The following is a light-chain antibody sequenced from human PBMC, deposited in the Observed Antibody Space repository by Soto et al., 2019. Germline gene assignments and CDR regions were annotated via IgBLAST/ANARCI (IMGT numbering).Light chain of an antibody. CDR3: QQYDNWPPIT. CDR1: QSISTN. CDR2: GAS. Sequence: EIVTTQSPATLSVSPGDGATLSCRASQSISTNLAWYQQKPGQAPRLLIYGASTRAAGIPARFRGSRSGTEFTLTISSLLSEDFAVYYCQQYDNWPPITFGQGTRLEI. V-gene: IGKV3-15*01. J-gene: IGKJ5*01.